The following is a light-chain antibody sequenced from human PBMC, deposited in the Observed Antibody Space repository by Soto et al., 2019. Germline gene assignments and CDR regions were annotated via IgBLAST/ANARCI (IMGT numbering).Light chain of an antibody. V-gene: IGKV3-20*01. CDR3: QQYNDWFSIT. CDR1: QSVSSSY. Sequence: EIVLTQSPGTLSLSPGESATLSCRASQSVSSSYLAWYQQKPGQAPRLLIYGASSRATGIPDRFSGSGSGTEFTLTISSLQSEDFGVYYCQQYNDWFSITFGQGTRLENK. CDR2: GAS. J-gene: IGKJ5*01.